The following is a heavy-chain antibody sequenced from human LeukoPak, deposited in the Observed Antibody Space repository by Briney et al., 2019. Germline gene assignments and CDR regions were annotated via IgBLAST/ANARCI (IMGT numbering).Heavy chain of an antibody. CDR3: TLIGIWFGDLEGFHF. CDR1: GFALTNGC. J-gene: IGHJ4*02. Sequence: GGSLRLSCAASGFALTNGCLSGVRQAPGKGLEWVGRLKSKTDGGTTDYPAPVECRFTISRDDSKTTLYLQMNTLKPVDTAGYYFTLIGIWFGDLEGFHFWGQATLVAVSS. V-gene: IGHV3-15*01. D-gene: IGHD3-10*01. CDR2: LKSKTDGGTT.